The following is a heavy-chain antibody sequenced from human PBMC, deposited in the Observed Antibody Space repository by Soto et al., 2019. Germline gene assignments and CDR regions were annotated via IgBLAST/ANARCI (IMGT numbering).Heavy chain of an antibody. J-gene: IGHJ5*02. CDR2: ISHSGLR. D-gene: IGHD2-2*01. CDR1: GVSISRRY. V-gene: IGHV4-59*11. CDR3: ATSNTTCPGCYS. Sequence: SETLSLTCIVSGVSISRRYCTWIRQSPGKGLEWIGYISHSGLRHYRASLQSRLTMSVETSKSQFSLNLTSVTTADTAIYYCATSNTTCPGCYSWGQGTLVTVSS.